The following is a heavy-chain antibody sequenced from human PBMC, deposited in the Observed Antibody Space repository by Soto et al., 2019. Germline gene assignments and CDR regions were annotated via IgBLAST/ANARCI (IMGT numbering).Heavy chain of an antibody. D-gene: IGHD2-15*01. CDR1: GFTFDTFA. CDR3: AKDRRLLNYGMDV. Sequence: GGSLRLSCAASGFTFDTFAMSWVRQTPQRGLEWVSAISASGTGTLYTDSVKGRFTISRDNSKNTLYLQMNSLRAEDTAVYYCAKDRRLLNYGMDVWGQGTTVTVSS. J-gene: IGHJ6*02. CDR2: ISASGTGT. V-gene: IGHV3-23*01.